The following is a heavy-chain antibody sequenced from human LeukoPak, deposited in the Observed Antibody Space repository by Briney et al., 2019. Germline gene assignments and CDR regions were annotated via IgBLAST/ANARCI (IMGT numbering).Heavy chain of an antibody. D-gene: IGHD2-8*01. CDR3: ARGYCTNGVCSSDYFDY. J-gene: IGHJ4*02. CDR2: IYNSGST. V-gene: IGHV4-31*03. Sequence: SETLSLTCTVSGGSISSGDYYWSWIRQHPGKGLEWIGYIYNSGSTYYNPSLKSRSTISLDTSKNQISLKLSSVIAADTAVYYCARGYCTNGVCSSDYFDYWGQGTLVTVSS. CDR1: GGSISSGDYY.